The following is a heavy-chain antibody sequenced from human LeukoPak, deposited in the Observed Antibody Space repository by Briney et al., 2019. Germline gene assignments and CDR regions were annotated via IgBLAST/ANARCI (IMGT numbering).Heavy chain of an antibody. CDR3: ARGRYGDYCFDL. J-gene: IGHJ2*01. V-gene: IGHV4-39*07. CDR1: GGSISSNVYY. CDR2: IYYDGRT. D-gene: IGHD4-17*01. Sequence: SETLSLTCTVSGGSISSNVYYWSWIRQPPGKGLEWIGTIYYDGRTSYNPSLKSRVTISIDTSKKQLSLKLISVTAADTAVYYCARGRYGDYCFDLWGRGTLVTVSS.